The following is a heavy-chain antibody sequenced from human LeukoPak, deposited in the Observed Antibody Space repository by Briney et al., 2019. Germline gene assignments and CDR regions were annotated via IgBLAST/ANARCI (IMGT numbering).Heavy chain of an antibody. V-gene: IGHV3-33*01. J-gene: IGHJ6*02. CDR3: ARVYSYGHYYYYGMDV. Sequence: PGGSLRLSCAASGFTFSSYGMHWVRQAPGKGLEWVAVIWYDGSNKYYADSVKGRFTISRDNSKNTLYLQMNSLRAEDTAVYHCARVYSYGHYYYYGMDVWGQGTTVTVSS. D-gene: IGHD5-18*01. CDR2: IWYDGSNK. CDR1: GFTFSSYG.